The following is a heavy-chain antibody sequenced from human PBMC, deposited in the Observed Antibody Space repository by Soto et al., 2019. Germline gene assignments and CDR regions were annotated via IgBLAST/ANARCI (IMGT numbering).Heavy chain of an antibody. Sequence: GASVKVSFKASGYTFTSYGISWVRQAPGQGVEWMGWISAYNGNTNYAQKLQGRVTMTTDTSTSTAYMELRSLRSDDTAVYYCARDSYYDSSGYYVGAFDIWGQGTMVTVSS. J-gene: IGHJ3*02. V-gene: IGHV1-18*01. CDR1: GYTFTSYG. D-gene: IGHD3-22*01. CDR2: ISAYNGNT. CDR3: ARDSYYDSSGYYVGAFDI.